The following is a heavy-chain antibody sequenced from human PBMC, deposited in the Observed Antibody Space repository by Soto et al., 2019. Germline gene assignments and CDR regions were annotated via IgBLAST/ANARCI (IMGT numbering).Heavy chain of an antibody. CDR1: GFTFSSYG. V-gene: IGHV3-30*18. CDR3: AKEYSSSWYPWFDP. CDR2: ISYDGSNK. J-gene: IGHJ5*02. Sequence: GGSLRLSCSASGFTFSSYGMHWVRQAPGKGLEWVAVISYDGSNKYYADSVKGRFTISRDNSKNTLYLQMNSLRAEDTAVYYCAKEYSSSWYPWFDPWGQGTLVTVSS. D-gene: IGHD6-13*01.